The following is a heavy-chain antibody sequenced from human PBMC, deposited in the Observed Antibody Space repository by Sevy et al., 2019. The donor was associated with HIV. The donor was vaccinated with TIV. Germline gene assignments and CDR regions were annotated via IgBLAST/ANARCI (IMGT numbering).Heavy chain of an antibody. CDR3: ARDGGYSVKWYPLY. D-gene: IGHD1-26*01. Sequence: GSLRPPCAASGFAFSTHAMHWVRQAPGKGLGWVACISYEGTETFYAASVEGRFTISRDNSKNMLSLQINSLRPEDTAVYYCARDGGYSVKWYPLYWGHGTLVTVSS. V-gene: IGHV3-30-3*01. CDR2: ISYEGTET. CDR1: GFAFSTHA. J-gene: IGHJ4*01.